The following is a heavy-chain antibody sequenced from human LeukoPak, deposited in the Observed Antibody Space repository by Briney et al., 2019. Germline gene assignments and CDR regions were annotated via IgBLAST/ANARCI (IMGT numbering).Heavy chain of an antibody. CDR3: ARSGIEEYYYGSGSYFGEFDY. V-gene: IGHV4-34*01. CDR2: INHSGST. Sequence: PSETLSLTCAVYGGSFSGYYWSWIRQPPGKALEWIGEINHSGSTNYNPSLKSRVTISVDTSKNQFSLKLSSVTAADTAVYYCARSGIEEYYYGSGSYFGEFDYWGQGTLVTVSS. CDR1: GGSFSGYY. J-gene: IGHJ4*02. D-gene: IGHD3-10*01.